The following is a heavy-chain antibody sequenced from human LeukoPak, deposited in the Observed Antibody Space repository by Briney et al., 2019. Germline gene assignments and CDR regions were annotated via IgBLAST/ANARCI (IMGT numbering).Heavy chain of an antibody. CDR1: VCTFSSYS. V-gene: IGHV3-23*01. Sequence: GASLRLSWAASVCTFSSYSMTWVREAPGKGLEWVSAISGSGGSTYYADSVKGRFTISRDNSKNTLYLQMNSLRAEDTAIYYCAKDYSTNWWFHYWGQGTLVTVSS. CDR2: ISGSGGST. D-gene: IGHD6-13*01. J-gene: IGHJ4*02. CDR3: AKDYSTNWWFHY.